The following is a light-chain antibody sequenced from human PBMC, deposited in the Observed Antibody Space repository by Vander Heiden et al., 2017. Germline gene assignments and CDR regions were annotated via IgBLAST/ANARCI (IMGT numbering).Light chain of an antibody. J-gene: IGLJ3*02. CDR1: SIGTQS. CDR2: DDY. V-gene: IGLV3-21*02. CDR3: QVWDNTSDHWV. Sequence: SYVLAQPSSVSVAPGQTAMLTCGGNSIGTQSVLWSPQKPRQAPGLVIYDDYDRPAGIPELFSGSNSGNTATLTISRVEAGDEADYYCQVWDNTSDHWVFGGGTKLAVL.